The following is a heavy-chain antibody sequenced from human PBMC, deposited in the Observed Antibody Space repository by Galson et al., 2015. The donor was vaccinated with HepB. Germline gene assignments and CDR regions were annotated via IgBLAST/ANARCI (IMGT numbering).Heavy chain of an antibody. J-gene: IGHJ6*02. V-gene: IGHV3-33*01. D-gene: IGHD3-3*01. Sequence: SLRLSCAASGFTFSSYGMHWVRQAPGKGLEWVAVIWYDGSNKYYADSVKGRFTISRDNSKNTLYLQMNSLRAEDTAVYYCARDAYDFWSGSDPVDYYGMDVWGQGTTVTVSS. CDR2: IWYDGSNK. CDR3: ARDAYDFWSGSDPVDYYGMDV. CDR1: GFTFSSYG.